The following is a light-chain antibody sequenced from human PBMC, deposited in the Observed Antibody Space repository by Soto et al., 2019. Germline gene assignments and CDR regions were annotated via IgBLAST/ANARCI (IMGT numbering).Light chain of an antibody. CDR2: GAS. J-gene: IGKJ5*01. Sequence: EIMLTQSPGTLSLSPGERATLSCRASRSVSRYLTWYQQKPGQGPRLLIYGASTRATGIPDRFSGSGSGTDFTLTITRLEPEDFAVYYCQQYGSSPPTFGQGTRLEIK. V-gene: IGKV3-20*01. CDR1: RSVSRY. CDR3: QQYGSSPPT.